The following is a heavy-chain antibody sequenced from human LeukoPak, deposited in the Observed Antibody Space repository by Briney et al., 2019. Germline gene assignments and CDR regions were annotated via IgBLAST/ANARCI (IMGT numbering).Heavy chain of an antibody. V-gene: IGHV3-23*01. J-gene: IGHJ4*02. D-gene: IGHD5-18*01. Sequence: GGSLRLSCAVSRFAFSNYGMSWVRQAPGKGLEWVSAISGSGGSTYYADSVKGRFTISRDNAKNSLYLQMNSLRAEDTALYYCAKATGYTYALDYWGQGTLVTVSS. CDR2: ISGSGGST. CDR1: RFAFSNYG. CDR3: AKATGYTYALDY.